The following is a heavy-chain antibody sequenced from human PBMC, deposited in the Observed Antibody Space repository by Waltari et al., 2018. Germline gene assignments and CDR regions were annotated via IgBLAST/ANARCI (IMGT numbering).Heavy chain of an antibody. Sequence: QVQLVQSGAEVKKPGSSVKVSCKASGDTFTSYGINWVQQAPGQGLEWMGGITPASTALIYAQSFQGRVTITADESTTTAYIEVSSLRSEDTAMYYCARDMRGAYLFPAPFDFWGQGTLVIVSS. CDR1: GDTFTSYG. D-gene: IGHD3-16*01. V-gene: IGHV1-69*01. CDR3: ARDMRGAYLFPAPFDF. J-gene: IGHJ4*02. CDR2: ITPASTAL.